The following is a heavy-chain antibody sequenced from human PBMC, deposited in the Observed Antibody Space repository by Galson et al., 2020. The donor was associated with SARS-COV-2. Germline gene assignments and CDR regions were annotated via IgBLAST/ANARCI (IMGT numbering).Heavy chain of an antibody. CDR1: GFTFSSYE. D-gene: IGHD2-2*01. CDR3: ASHRSPAYYYYYGMDV. V-gene: IGHV3-48*03. CDR2: ISSSGSTI. Sequence: GESLKISCAASGFTFSSYEMNWVRQAPGKGLEWVSYISSSGSTIYYADSVKGRFTISRDNAKNSLYLQMNSLRAEDTAIYYCASHRSPAYYYYYGMDVWGQGTTVTVSS. J-gene: IGHJ6*02.